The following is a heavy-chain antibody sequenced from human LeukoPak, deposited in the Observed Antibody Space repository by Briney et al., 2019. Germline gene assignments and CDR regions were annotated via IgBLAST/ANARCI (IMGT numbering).Heavy chain of an antibody. CDR2: IYYSGST. CDR3: ASYYYDSSGPFDV. D-gene: IGHD3-22*01. CDR1: GGSISSGGYS. V-gene: IGHV4-30-4*07. Sequence: PSQTLSLTCAVSGGSISSGGYSWSWIRQPPGKGLEWIGYIYYSGSTNYNPSLKSRVTISVDTSKNQFSLKLSSVTAADTAVYYCASYYYDSSGPFDVWGQGTLVTVSS. J-gene: IGHJ4*02.